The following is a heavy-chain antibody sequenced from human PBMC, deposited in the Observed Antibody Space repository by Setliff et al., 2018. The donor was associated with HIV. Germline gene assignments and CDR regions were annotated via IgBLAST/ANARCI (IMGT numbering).Heavy chain of an antibody. CDR2: IYYSGNA. V-gene: IGHV4-39*07. CDR1: GGSISSSNYY. Sequence: PSETLSLTCTVSGGSISSSNYYWGWIRQPPGKGLEWIGSIYYSGNANYNPSLNSRVTISVDTSKNQFSLKLSSVTAADTAVYYCACYDSSGHDAFDIWGQGTMVTVSS. J-gene: IGHJ3*02. CDR3: ACYDSSGHDAFDI. D-gene: IGHD3-22*01.